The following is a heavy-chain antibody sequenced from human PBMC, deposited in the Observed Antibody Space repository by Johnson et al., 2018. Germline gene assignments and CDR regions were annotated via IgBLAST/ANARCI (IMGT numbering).Heavy chain of an antibody. CDR3: ARGISSEI. CDR2: IKQDDSET. J-gene: IGHJ3*02. D-gene: IGHD2-2*01. CDR1: GFTFSANW. V-gene: IGHV3-7*04. Sequence: EVQLLETGGALVRPGGSLRLSCETSGFTFSANWMTWVRQAPGKGLEWVANIKQDDSETNYVDSVKGRFTVSRDNAQNSLFLQMNTLRAEDTAVYYCARGISSEIWGQGTLVTVSS.